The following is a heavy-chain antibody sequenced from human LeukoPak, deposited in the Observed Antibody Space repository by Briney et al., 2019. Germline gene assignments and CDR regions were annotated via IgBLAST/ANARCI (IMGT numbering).Heavy chain of an antibody. CDR1: GNSFTGYY. Sequence: ASVKVSCEATGNSFTGYYIHWVRQAPGQGLEWMGWINPDGGDTNYAQKFQGRVTMTRDTSISTAYMELSRLRFDDTAVYYCARGRSWVITSYYDYWGQGTLVTVSS. J-gene: IGHJ4*02. CDR2: INPDGGDT. D-gene: IGHD3-22*01. V-gene: IGHV1-2*02. CDR3: ARGRSWVITSYYDY.